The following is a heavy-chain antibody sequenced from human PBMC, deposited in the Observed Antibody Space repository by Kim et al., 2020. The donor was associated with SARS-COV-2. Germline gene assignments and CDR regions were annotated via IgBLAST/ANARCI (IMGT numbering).Heavy chain of an antibody. CDR1: GFTFSTYA. CDR2: IRGSGGIT. CDR3: AKAPPAYRDNWYTWYFDL. J-gene: IGHJ2*01. D-gene: IGHD1-1*01. Sequence: GGSLRLSCEASGFTFSTYALNWLRQAPGKGLEWVSSIRGSGGITTYADSVKGRFTTSRDNSKNTLYLQMTSLRVEDTAVYYCAKAPPAYRDNWYTWYFDL. V-gene: IGHV3-23*01.